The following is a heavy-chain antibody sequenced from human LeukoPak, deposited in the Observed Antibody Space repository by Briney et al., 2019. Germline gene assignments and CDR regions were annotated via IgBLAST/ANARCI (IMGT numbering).Heavy chain of an antibody. J-gene: IGHJ4*02. CDR3: AKEPNY. CDR1: GFSFSTFW. Sequence: GGSLRLSCVASGFSFSTFWMTWVRQAPGKGLEWVAVISYDGSNKYYADSVKGRFTISRDNSKNTLYLQMNSLRAEDTAVYYCAKEPNYWGQGTLVTVSS. CDR2: ISYDGSNK. V-gene: IGHV3-30*18.